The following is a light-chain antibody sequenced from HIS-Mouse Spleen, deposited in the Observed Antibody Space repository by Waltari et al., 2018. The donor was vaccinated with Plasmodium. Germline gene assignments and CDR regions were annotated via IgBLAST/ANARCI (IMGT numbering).Light chain of an antibody. CDR3: QSADSSGTPNWV. V-gene: IGLV3-25*03. CDR2: KDS. CDR1: AFPKQY. Sequence: SYELPHPLPVTVAPRQTARITSSGVAFPKQYPYWYQQKPGQYPVLVIYKDSERPAGIPERFSGSSSGTTVTLTISGVQAEDEADYYCQSADSSGTPNWVFGGGTKLTVL. J-gene: IGLJ3*02.